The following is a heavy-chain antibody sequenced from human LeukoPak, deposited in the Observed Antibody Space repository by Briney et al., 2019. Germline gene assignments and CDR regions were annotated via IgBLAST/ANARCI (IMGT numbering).Heavy chain of an antibody. D-gene: IGHD6-13*01. J-gene: IGHJ6*03. CDR2: ISYDGSNK. V-gene: IGHV3-30-3*01. CDR3: ARDLEAAAGTVYYYMDV. CDR1: GFTFSSYA. Sequence: QAGGSLRLSCAASGFTFSSYAMHWVRQAPGKGLEWVADISYDGSNKYYADAVKGRFTISRDNSKNTLYLQMNSLRAEDTAVYYCARDLEAAAGTVYYYMDVWGKGTTVTVSS.